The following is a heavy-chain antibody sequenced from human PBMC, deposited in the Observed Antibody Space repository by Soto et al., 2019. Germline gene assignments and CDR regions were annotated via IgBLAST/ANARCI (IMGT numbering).Heavy chain of an antibody. J-gene: IGHJ4*02. CDR3: GFYGDYVWGTDY. D-gene: IGHD4-17*01. CDR1: GGTFSSYA. CDR2: IIPIFGTA. Sequence: QVQLVQSGAEVKKPGSSVKVSCKASGGTFSSYAISWVRQAPGQGLEWMGGIIPIFGTANYAQKFQGRVTITADESTSTAYMELSSLRSEDTTVYYCGFYGDYVWGTDYWGQGTLVTVSS. V-gene: IGHV1-69*01.